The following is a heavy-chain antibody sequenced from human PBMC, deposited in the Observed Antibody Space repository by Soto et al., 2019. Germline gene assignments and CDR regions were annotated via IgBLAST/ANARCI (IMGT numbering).Heavy chain of an antibody. Sequence: PSETLSLTCAVSGYSISSGYYWGWIRQPPGKGLEWIGSMYYSGATYHNPSLQSRVTISVDTSKNQFSLHLSSVTAADTAVYYCARHAAYDSVWGKSDGSDYWGQGTLVTVS. CDR2: MYYSGAT. CDR3: ARHAAYDSVWGKSDGSDY. D-gene: IGHD3-16*01. V-gene: IGHV4-38-2*01. J-gene: IGHJ4*02. CDR1: GYSISSGYY.